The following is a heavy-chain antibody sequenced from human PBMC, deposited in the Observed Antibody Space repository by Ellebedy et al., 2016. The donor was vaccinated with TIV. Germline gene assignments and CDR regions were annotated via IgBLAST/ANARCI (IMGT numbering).Heavy chain of an antibody. V-gene: IGHV4-59*01. D-gene: IGHD1-20*01. Sequence: MPGGSLRLSCTVSGGTISSYYWSWIRQPPGKGLEWIGYINYSGNTNYNPSLRSRITISVDTSRNQFSLKLSSVTAADTAMYYCARMPYNWNDELDHWGQGTLVTVSS. CDR1: GGTISSYY. CDR3: ARMPYNWNDELDH. CDR2: INYSGNT. J-gene: IGHJ1*01.